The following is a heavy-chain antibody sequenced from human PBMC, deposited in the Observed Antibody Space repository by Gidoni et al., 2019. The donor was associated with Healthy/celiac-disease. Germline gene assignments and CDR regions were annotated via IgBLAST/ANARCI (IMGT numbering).Heavy chain of an antibody. V-gene: IGHV4-39*01. J-gene: IGHJ4*02. Sequence: QLQLQESGPGLVKPSETLSLTCTVSGGSISSSSYYWGWIRQPPGKGLEWSGSIYYSGSTYYNPSLKSRVTISVDTSKNQFSLKLSSVTAADTAVYYCARPGSLTGDLDYWGQGTLVTVSS. CDR1: GGSISSSSYY. D-gene: IGHD3-10*01. CDR3: ARPGSLTGDLDY. CDR2: IYYSGST.